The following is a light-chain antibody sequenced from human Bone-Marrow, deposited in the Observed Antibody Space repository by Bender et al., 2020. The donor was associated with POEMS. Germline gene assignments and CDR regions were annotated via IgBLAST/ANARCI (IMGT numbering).Light chain of an antibody. CDR2: EDN. J-gene: IGLJ2*01. CDR1: IIGSKS. Sequence: SSVLTQPPSVSVAPGETATISCGGDIIGSKSVHWYQQKPGQAPVLVVYEDNNRPSGIPERLSGSNSGNTATLTISRVEVGDEGDFYCQVWDGSSVVFGGGTKLTVL. CDR3: QVWDGSSVV. V-gene: IGLV3-21*02.